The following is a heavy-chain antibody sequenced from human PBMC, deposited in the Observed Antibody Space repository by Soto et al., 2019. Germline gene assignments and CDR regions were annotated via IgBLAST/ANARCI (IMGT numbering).Heavy chain of an antibody. J-gene: IGHJ4*02. D-gene: IGHD3-10*01. Sequence: ASVKVSCKVSGYTLTELSMHWVRQAPGKGLEWMGGFDPEDGETIYAQKFQGRVTMTEDTSTDTAYMELSSLRSEDTAVYYCATARLWFGESPKPFDYWGQGTLVTV. CDR1: GYTLTELS. CDR3: ATARLWFGESPKPFDY. V-gene: IGHV1-24*01. CDR2: FDPEDGET.